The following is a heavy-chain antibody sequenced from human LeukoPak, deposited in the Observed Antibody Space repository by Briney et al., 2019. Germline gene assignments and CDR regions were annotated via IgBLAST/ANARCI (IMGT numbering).Heavy chain of an antibody. J-gene: IGHJ4*02. D-gene: IGHD3-22*01. V-gene: IGHV3-48*03. CDR3: ARDRYYDSSGYYYFLLPYFDY. CDR2: ISSSGSTI. CDR1: GFTFSNYD. Sequence: GGSLRLSCAASGFTFSNYDINWVRQAPGKGLEWVSYISSSGSTIYYADSVKGRFTISRDNAKNSLYLQMNSLRAEDTAVYYCARDRYYDSSGYYYFLLPYFDYWGQGTLVTVSS.